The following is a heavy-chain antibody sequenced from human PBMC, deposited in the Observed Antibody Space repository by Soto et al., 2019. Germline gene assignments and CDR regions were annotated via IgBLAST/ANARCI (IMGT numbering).Heavy chain of an antibody. Sequence: SVKVACKASGGTFSSYTISWVRRAPGQGLEWMGRIIPILGIANYAQKFQGRVTITADKSTSTAYMELSSLRSADTAVYYCPPFFRYFDWPHTEVLEIWGQGTLVTVSS. CDR2: IIPILGIA. V-gene: IGHV1-69*02. J-gene: IGHJ4*03. CDR1: GGTFSSYT. D-gene: IGHD3-9*01. CDR3: PPFFRYFDWPHTEVLEI.